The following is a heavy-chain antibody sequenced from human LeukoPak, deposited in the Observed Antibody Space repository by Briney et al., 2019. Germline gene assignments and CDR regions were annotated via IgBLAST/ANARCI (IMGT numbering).Heavy chain of an antibody. J-gene: IGHJ4*02. D-gene: IGHD3-9*01. V-gene: IGHV3-30*02. Sequence: PGGSLRLSCEASGFTFSHYGMHWVRQVPGKGLEWVAFIRYDGSNKYYTDSVKGRVTISRDNSKNTLYLQMNSLRAEDTAVYYCAKDRVGILSGVVHEADNYFDYWGQGTLVTVSS. CDR1: GFTFSHYG. CDR2: IRYDGSNK. CDR3: AKDRVGILSGVVHEADNYFDY.